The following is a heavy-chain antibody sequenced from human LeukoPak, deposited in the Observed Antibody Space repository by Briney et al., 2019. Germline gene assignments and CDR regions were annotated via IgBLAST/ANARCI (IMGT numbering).Heavy chain of an antibody. J-gene: IGHJ5*02. CDR2: TNHSGST. CDR3: ATTVAAGRLNWFDP. V-gene: IGHV4-34*01. D-gene: IGHD6-13*01. CDR1: GGSFSGYY. Sequence: SETLSLTCAVYGGSFSGYYWSWIRQPPGKGLEWIGETNHSGSTNYNPSLKSRVTISVDTSKNQFSLKLSSVTAADTAVYYCATTVAAGRLNWFDPWGQGTLVTVSS.